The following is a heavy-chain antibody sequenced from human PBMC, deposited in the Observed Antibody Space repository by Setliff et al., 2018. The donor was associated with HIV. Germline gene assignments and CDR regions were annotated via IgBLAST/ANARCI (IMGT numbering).Heavy chain of an antibody. CDR1: GGSISSSSYY. CDR2: IYYSGST. Sequence: SETLSLTCTVSGGSISSSSYYWGWIRQPPGKGLEWIGSIYYSGSTYANPTLKSRVTISVDTSKNQFSLNLSSVTAADTAVYYCVGSTIAAAVYYYYYYMDVWGKGTTVTVSS. J-gene: IGHJ6*03. V-gene: IGHV4-39*01. D-gene: IGHD6-13*01. CDR3: VGSTIAAAVYYYYYYMDV.